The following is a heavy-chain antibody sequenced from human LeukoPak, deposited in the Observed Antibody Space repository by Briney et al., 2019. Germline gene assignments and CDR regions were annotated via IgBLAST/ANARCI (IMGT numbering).Heavy chain of an antibody. J-gene: IGHJ3*01. CDR1: DFDFSDYI. CDR3: ARARIKGFRVQGVGPCDL. CDR2: ISPSGSDT. Sequence: PGGSLRLSCEALDFDFSDYIMNWFRQAPGKGPEWALSISPSGSDTYYRDAVRGRFTISRGRATNSLLLQMSSLRVEDTALYYCARARIKGFRVQGVGPCDLWGPGTMVSVSS. D-gene: IGHD1-14*01. V-gene: IGHV3-21*06.